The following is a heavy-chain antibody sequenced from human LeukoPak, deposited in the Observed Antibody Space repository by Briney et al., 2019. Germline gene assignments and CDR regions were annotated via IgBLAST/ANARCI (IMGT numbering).Heavy chain of an antibody. CDR1: GGSFSGYY. D-gene: IGHD6-6*01. J-gene: IGHJ6*04. CDR2: INHSGST. Sequence: SETLSLTCAVYGGSFSGYYWSWIRQPPGKGLEWIGEINHSGSTNYNPSLKSRVTISVDTSKNQFSLKLSSVTAADTAVYYCARLPSRPTQDLPYYYYGMDVWGKGTTVTVSS. CDR3: ARLPSRPTQDLPYYYYGMDV. V-gene: IGHV4-34*01.